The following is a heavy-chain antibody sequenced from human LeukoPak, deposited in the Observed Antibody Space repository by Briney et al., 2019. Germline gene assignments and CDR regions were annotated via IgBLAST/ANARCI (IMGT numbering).Heavy chain of an antibody. J-gene: IGHJ5*02. CDR2: IYYSGST. D-gene: IGHD3-10*01. CDR3: ARSGGSGSYYFTDWFDP. Sequence: SETLSLTCTVSGGSISSYYWSWIWQPPGKGLEWIGYIYYSGSTNHNPSLKSRVTISVDASKNQFSLKLSSVTAADTAVYYCARSGGSGSYYFTDWFDPWGQGTLVTVSS. CDR1: GGSISSYY. V-gene: IGHV4-59*08.